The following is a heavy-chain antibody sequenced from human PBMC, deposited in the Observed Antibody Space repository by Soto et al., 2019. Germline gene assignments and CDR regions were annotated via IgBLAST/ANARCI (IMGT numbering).Heavy chain of an antibody. Sequence: SLRLSCSASGFTFSTYAMHWVRQAPGKGLEYVSSVNNNGGGTYYADSVKGRFAISRDNSKNTLYLQMSSLRAEDTAVYYCVRDLWIQLGHFVYWGQGTLVTVSS. CDR3: VRDLWIQLGHFVY. D-gene: IGHD5-18*01. J-gene: IGHJ4*02. V-gene: IGHV3-64D*08. CDR1: GFTFSTYA. CDR2: VNNNGGGT.